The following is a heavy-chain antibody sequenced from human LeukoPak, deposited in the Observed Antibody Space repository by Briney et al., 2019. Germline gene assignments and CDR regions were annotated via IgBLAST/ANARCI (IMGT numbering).Heavy chain of an antibody. J-gene: IGHJ4*02. V-gene: IGHV1-2*02. CDR1: GYTFTGYY. Sequence: VKVSCKASGYTFTGYYMHWVRQAPGQGLEWMGWINPNSGGTNYAQKFQGRVTMTRDTSISTAYMELSRLRSDDTAVYYCARDSGDSSSWPIDYWGQGTLVTVSS. CDR3: ARDSGDSSSWPIDY. D-gene: IGHD6-13*01. CDR2: INPNSGGT.